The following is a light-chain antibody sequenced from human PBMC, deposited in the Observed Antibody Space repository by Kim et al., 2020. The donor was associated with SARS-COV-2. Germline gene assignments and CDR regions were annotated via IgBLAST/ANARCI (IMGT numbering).Light chain of an antibody. V-gene: IGKV1-33*01. CDR3: QHYSEIPYT. CDR1: HDIKKF. CDR2: DAS. Sequence: SASVRDRVTSTCQASHDIKKFLNWYQQKPGKAPKLLINDASDLQIGVPSRFSGSGSGTDFILTISNRQPEDIATYVCQHYSEIPYTFGQGTKLEI. J-gene: IGKJ2*01.